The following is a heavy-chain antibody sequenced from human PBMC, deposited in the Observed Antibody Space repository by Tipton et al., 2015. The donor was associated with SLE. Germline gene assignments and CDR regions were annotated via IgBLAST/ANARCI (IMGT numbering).Heavy chain of an antibody. CDR2: ISDSGST. CDR1: GVSISTFY. J-gene: IGHJ2*01. Sequence: GLVKPSETLSLTCTVSGVSISTFYWSWIRQPPGKGLEWIGYISDSGSTNYNPSLRSRVAISVDTSKNQFSLRLDSMTSADTAVYYCARGGTDYDVWLGCPYFDLWGRGTLVTVSS. V-gene: IGHV4-59*01. CDR3: ARGGTDYDVWLGCPYFDL. D-gene: IGHD3-3*01.